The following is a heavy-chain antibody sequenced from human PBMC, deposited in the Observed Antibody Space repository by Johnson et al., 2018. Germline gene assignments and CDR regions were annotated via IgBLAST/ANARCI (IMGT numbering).Heavy chain of an antibody. J-gene: IGHJ1*01. D-gene: IGHD1-26*01. CDR3: ARDLLVGATDLFQH. CDR1: GFTFNSYG. CDR2: ISYDGINK. V-gene: IGHV3-30*03. Sequence: QVQLQESGGGVVQPGRSLRLSCAASGFTFNSYGMHWVRQAPGKGLEWVAVISYDGINKYYADSVKGRFTNSRDNSKNTLYLQMNSLRAEDTAVYYCARDLLVGATDLFQHWGQGTLVTVSS.